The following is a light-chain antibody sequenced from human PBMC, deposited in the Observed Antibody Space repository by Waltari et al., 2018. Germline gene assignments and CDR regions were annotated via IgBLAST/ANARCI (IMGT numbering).Light chain of an antibody. V-gene: IGKV4-1*01. Sequence: DIVMTQSPDSLAVSLGERATINCKSSQSVLYSSNNNNYLAWYQQKPGQPPKLLIYWAYTRESGVPDRFSGSGSGTDFTLTISSLQAEDVAVYYCQQYYSTPQTFGQGTKVEIK. CDR2: WAY. CDR1: QSVLYSSNNNNY. J-gene: IGKJ1*01. CDR3: QQYYSTPQT.